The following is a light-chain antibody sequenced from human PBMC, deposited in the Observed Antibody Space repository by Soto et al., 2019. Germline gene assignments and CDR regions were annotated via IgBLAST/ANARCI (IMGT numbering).Light chain of an antibody. CDR3: QQYSSYSLT. V-gene: IGKV1-5*03. CDR1: QSFSNW. CDR2: NAS. J-gene: IGKJ1*01. Sequence: DSQMTQSPSTLSASLGDTVTLTCRASQSFSNWLAWYQQQPGNAPQFLIYNASTLESGGPARFSGSGSGTDFTLTISSLQPDDFATYYCQQYSSYSLTFGHGTKVEIK.